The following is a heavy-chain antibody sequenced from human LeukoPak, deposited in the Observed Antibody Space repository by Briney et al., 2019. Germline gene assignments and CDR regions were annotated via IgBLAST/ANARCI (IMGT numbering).Heavy chain of an antibody. CDR1: GFTFSNYA. Sequence: GGSLRLSCAASGFTFSNYAMSWVRQAPGKGLEWVSAMTGTGGSTYYADSVKGRFTVSRDNSKSTMFLQMSSLTNDDTGVYYCAKGLTGSGVANWLDSWGQGTLAVVSS. V-gene: IGHV3-23*01. CDR2: MTGTGGST. CDR3: AKGLTGSGVANWLDS. D-gene: IGHD3-10*01. J-gene: IGHJ5*01.